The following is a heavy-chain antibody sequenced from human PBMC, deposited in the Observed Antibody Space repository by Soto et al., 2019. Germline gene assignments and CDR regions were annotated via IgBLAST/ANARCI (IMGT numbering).Heavy chain of an antibody. V-gene: IGHV4-59*08. J-gene: IGHJ4*02. CDR2: IYYGGST. D-gene: IGHD7-27*01. CDR3: AKNWNWGSLVH. CDR1: GDSISTDY. Sequence: SETMSLTCTVSGDSISTDYGSWIRQSPGKGLEWIGFIYYGGSTNYNPSLKSRVTISVDTPKNQFSLKLSSVTAADTAVYYCAKNWNWGSLVHWGQGTLVTVSS.